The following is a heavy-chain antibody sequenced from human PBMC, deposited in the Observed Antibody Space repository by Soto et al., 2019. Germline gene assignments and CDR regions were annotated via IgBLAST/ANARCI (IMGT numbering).Heavy chain of an antibody. D-gene: IGHD6-13*01. CDR3: ARHDAGYSSSWYSIGGMDV. V-gene: IGHV4-39*01. CDR1: GGSISSSSYY. J-gene: IGHJ6*02. Sequence: SETLSLTCTVSGGSISSSSYYWGWIRQPPXKGLEWIGSIYYSGSTYYNPSLKSRVTISVDTSKNQFSLKLSSVTAADTAVYYCARHDAGYSSSWYSIGGMDVWGQGTTVTVS. CDR2: IYYSGST.